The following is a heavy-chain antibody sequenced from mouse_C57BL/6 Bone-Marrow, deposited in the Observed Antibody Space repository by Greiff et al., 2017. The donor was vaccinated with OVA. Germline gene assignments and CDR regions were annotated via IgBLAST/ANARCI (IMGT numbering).Heavy chain of an antibody. Sequence: EVQLVESGGGLVQPGGSMKLSCAASGFTFSDAWMDWVRQSPEKGLEWVAEIRNKANNHATYYAESVKGRFTISRDDSKSSVYLQMNSLRAEDTGIYYCTRGYGSSSAWFAYWGQGTLVTVSA. J-gene: IGHJ3*01. D-gene: IGHD1-1*01. V-gene: IGHV6-6*01. CDR2: IRNKANNHAT. CDR3: TRGYGSSSAWFAY. CDR1: GFTFSDAW.